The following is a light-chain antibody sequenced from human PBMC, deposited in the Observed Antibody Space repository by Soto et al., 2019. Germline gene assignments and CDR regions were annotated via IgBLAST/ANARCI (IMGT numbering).Light chain of an antibody. CDR3: HQYGGSPQT. CDR2: GAS. CDR1: QSVSNY. V-gene: IGKV3-20*01. J-gene: IGKJ1*01. Sequence: EIVLTQSPGTLSLSPGERATLSFRASQSVSNYLAWYQRKPGQAPRLLIYGASSRATGIPDRFSGSGSGTDFTLTISRLEPEDFAVYYCHQYGGSPQTFGQGTNLQIK.